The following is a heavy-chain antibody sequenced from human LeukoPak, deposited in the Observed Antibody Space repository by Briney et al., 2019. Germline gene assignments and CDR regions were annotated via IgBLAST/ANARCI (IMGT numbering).Heavy chain of an antibody. J-gene: IGHJ5*02. CDR3: ARGHSSSWYRGRWFDP. V-gene: IGHV4-34*01. Sequence: SETLSLTCAVYGGSFSGYYWSWIRQPPGKGLEWIGEINHSGSTNYNPSLKSRVTISADTSKNQFSLKLSSVTAADTAVYYCARGHSSSWYRGRWFDPWGQGTLVTVSS. CDR2: INHSGST. CDR1: GGSFSGYY. D-gene: IGHD6-13*01.